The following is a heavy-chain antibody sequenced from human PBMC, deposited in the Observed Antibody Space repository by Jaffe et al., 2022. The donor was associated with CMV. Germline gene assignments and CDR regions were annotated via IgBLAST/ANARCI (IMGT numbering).Heavy chain of an antibody. Sequence: QVQLVESGGGVVQPGRSLRLSCAASGFTFSSYGMHWVRQAPGKGLEWVAVISYDGSNKYYADSVKGRFTISRDNSKNTLYLQMNSLRAEDTAVYYCAKDDSLMATITGGVDYWGQGTLVTVSS. V-gene: IGHV3-30*18. CDR1: GFTFSSYG. J-gene: IGHJ4*02. CDR2: ISYDGSNK. CDR3: AKDDSLMATITGGVDY. D-gene: IGHD2-8*01.